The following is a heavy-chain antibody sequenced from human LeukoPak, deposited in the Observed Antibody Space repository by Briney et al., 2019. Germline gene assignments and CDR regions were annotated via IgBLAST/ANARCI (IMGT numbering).Heavy chain of an antibody. J-gene: IGHJ4*02. Sequence: ASVKVSCKASGYTFTGYYMHWVRQAPGQGLEWMGWINPNSGGTNYAQKSQGRVTMTRDTSISTAYMELSRLRSDETAVYYCARLAWRIIDDYWGQGTLVTVSS. D-gene: IGHD5-12*01. CDR2: INPNSGGT. CDR1: GYTFTGYY. V-gene: IGHV1-2*02. CDR3: ARLAWRIIDDY.